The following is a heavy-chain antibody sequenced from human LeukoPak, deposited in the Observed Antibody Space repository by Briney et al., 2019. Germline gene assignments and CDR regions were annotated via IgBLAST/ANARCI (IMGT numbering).Heavy chain of an antibody. V-gene: IGHV3-11*04. CDR3: ARATVTTSRDFDY. CDR1: GFTFSDYY. Sequence: GGSLRLSCAASGFTFSDYYMSWIRQAPGKGLEWVSYISSSGSTIYYADSVKGRFTISRDNAKNSLYLQMNSLRAEDTAVYYCARATVTTSRDFDYWGQGTLVTVSS. J-gene: IGHJ4*02. CDR2: ISSSGSTI. D-gene: IGHD4-11*01.